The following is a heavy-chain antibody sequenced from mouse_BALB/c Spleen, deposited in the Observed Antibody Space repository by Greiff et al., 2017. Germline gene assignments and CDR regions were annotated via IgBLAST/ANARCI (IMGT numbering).Heavy chain of an antibody. J-gene: IGHJ4*01. CDR2: IYPGNSDT. D-gene: IGHD2-4*01. Sequence: EVQLQQSGTVLARPGASVKMSCKASGYSFTSYWMHWVKQRPGQGLEWIGAIYPGNSDTSYNQKFKGKAKLTAVTSASTAYMELSSLTNEDSAVYYCAREAYDYEKYAMDYWGQGTSVTVSS. CDR3: AREAYDYEKYAMDY. CDR1: GYSFTSYW. V-gene: IGHV1-5*01.